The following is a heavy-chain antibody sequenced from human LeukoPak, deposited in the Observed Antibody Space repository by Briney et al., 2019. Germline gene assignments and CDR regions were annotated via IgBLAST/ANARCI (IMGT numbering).Heavy chain of an antibody. D-gene: IGHD3-3*01. CDR3: AKVWSGSPPTDY. J-gene: IGHJ4*02. V-gene: IGHV3-23*01. CDR2: ISGSGGST. Sequence: PGASLRLSCAASGFTFSSYAMSWVRQAPGKGLEWVSAISGSGGSTYYADSVKGRFTISRDNSKNTLYLQVNSLRAEDTAVYYCAKVWSGSPPTDYWGQGTLVTVSS. CDR1: GFTFSSYA.